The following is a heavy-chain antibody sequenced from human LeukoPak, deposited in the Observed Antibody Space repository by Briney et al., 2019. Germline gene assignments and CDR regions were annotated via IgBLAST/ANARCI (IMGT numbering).Heavy chain of an antibody. CDR2: IYHSGST. J-gene: IGHJ4*02. CDR1: GGTINSFNW. CDR3: ARDGAVPGPEFDS. D-gene: IGHD6-19*01. V-gene: IGHV4-4*02. Sequence: SETLSLTCAVSGGTINSFNWWSWVRQPPGKGLEWIAEIYHSGSTYYNPSLKSRVTISVDKSKNQFSLKVSSVTAADTAVYYCARDGAVPGPEFDSWGRGTLVTVSS.